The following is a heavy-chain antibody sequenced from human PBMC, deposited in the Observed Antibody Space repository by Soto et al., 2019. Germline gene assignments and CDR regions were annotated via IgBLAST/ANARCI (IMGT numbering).Heavy chain of an antibody. CDR1: GFTFSTYA. J-gene: IGHJ4*02. Sequence: TGGSLRLSCAASGFTFSTYAMSWVRQAPGKGLEWVSAISTSVGSTYYTDSVKGRFTISRDNSKNTLYLQMNSLRAEDTAVYYCAKGGQSYDYWGQGTPVTVSS. V-gene: IGHV3-23*01. D-gene: IGHD3-10*01. CDR3: AKGGQSYDY. CDR2: ISTSVGST.